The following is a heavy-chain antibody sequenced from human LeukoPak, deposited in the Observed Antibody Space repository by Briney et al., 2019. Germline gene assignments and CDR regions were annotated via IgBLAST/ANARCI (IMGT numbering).Heavy chain of an antibody. CDR2: IYPGDSDT. CDR1: GYSFTSYW. CDR3: ARPSYYYDSSGYYIDY. V-gene: IGHV5-51*01. D-gene: IGHD3-22*01. Sequence: GESLQISCKGSGYSFTSYWIGWVRQLPGKGLEWMGFIYPGDSDTRYSPSFQGQVTISADKSINTASLQWSSLKASDTAMYYCARPSYYYDSSGYYIDYWGQGTLVTVSS. J-gene: IGHJ4*02.